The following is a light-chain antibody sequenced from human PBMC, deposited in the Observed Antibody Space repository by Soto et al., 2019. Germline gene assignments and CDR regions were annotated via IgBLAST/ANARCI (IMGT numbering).Light chain of an antibody. V-gene: IGKV1-39*01. CDR2: AAS. CDR1: QSITYY. CDR3: QQSYSTVGRT. J-gene: IGKJ1*01. Sequence: DIQMTQSPSSLSASVGDTVTITCRASQSITYYLNWYQQKSGRAPKLLIYAASTLQSGVPSRFSGSGSGTDFTLTISSLQPEDFATYYCQQSYSTVGRTFGQGTKVEIK.